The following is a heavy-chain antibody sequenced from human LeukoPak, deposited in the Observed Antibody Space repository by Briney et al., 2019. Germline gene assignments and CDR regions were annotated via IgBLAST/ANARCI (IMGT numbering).Heavy chain of an antibody. V-gene: IGHV4-39*07. J-gene: IGHJ4*02. CDR1: GGSISSSNYY. D-gene: IGHD4-11*01. CDR3: ARGGYSNYERGPLLPFDY. CDR2: IYYSGST. Sequence: AETLSLTCTVSGGSISSSNYYWGWIRQAPGKGLEWIGSIYYSGSTDYNPSLKSRVTISVDTSKNQFSLKLSSVTAADTAVYYCARGGYSNYERGPLLPFDYWGQGTLVTVSS.